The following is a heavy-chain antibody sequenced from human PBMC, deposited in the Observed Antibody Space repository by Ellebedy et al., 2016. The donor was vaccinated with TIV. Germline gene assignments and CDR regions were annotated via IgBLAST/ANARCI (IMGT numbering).Heavy chain of an antibody. CDR1: GFTFSSHW. CDR3: ARDSGSYPFDY. Sequence: GESLKISCAASGFTFSSHWIHWVRQAPGKGLVWVARINSDGSVTGYADYVKGRFTISRDNTKNTLYLQLNSLRAEDTAVYYCARDSGSYPFDYWGQGTLVTVSS. D-gene: IGHD1-26*01. J-gene: IGHJ4*02. CDR2: INSDGSVT. V-gene: IGHV3-74*01.